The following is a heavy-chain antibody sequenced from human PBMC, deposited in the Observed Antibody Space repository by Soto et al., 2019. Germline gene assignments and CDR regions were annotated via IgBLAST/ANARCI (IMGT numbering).Heavy chain of an antibody. V-gene: IGHV1-46*01. CDR2: MNPSAGAT. CDR3: ARDLSTAADPNNWFDP. Sequence: GASVKVSCTAFGYTFISYYRHWVRQAPGQGLEWMGIMNPSAGATSYAQKFQGRVTMTRDTSTSTVNLELSSLRSEDTAVYYCARDLSTAADPNNWFDPWGQGTLVTVSS. J-gene: IGHJ5*02. D-gene: IGHD6-13*01. CDR1: GYTFISYY.